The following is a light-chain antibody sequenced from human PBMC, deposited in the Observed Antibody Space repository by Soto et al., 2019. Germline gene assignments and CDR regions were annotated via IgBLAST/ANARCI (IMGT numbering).Light chain of an antibody. CDR3: SSYTSSSSLV. Sequence: QSALTQPASVSGSPGQSITISCTGTSSDVGGYNYVSWYQQHPGKAPKLMIYEVSNRPSGVSNRFSGSKSCNTASLTISGLQAEDEADYYGSSYTSSSSLVFGGGTKLTVL. CDR1: SSDVGGYNY. J-gene: IGLJ3*02. V-gene: IGLV2-14*01. CDR2: EVS.